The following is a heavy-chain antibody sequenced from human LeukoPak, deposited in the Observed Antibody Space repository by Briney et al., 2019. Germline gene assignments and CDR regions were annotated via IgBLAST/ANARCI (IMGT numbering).Heavy chain of an antibody. CDR1: GFTFGDYA. D-gene: IGHD4-17*01. CDR2: IRSKAYGGTT. J-gene: IGHJ6*02. Sequence: PGGSLRLSCTASGFTFGDYAMSWVRRAPGKGLEWVGFIRSKAYGGTTEYAASVKGRCTISRDDSKSIAYLQMNSLKTEDTAVYYCTRDSSEHDYGDYVPKPVRSGYYYYGMDVWGQGTTVTVSS. V-gene: IGHV3-49*04. CDR3: TRDSSEHDYGDYVPKPVRSGYYYYGMDV.